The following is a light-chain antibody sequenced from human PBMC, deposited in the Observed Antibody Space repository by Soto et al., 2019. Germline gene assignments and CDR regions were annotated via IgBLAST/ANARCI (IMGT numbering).Light chain of an antibody. CDR3: SSYSISTAYL. CDR2: EVN. CDR1: SSDVGGYDY. V-gene: IGLV2-14*01. J-gene: IGLJ1*01. Sequence: QSVLTQPASVSGSPGQSITISCTGTSSDVGGYDYVSWYQLHPGKALKLMVFEVNNRPSGVSYRFSGSKSGNTASLTISGLQAEDEADYFCSSYSISTAYLFGTGTKVTVL.